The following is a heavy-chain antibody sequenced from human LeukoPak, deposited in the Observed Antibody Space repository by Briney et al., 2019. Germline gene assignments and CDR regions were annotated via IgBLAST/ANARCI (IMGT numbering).Heavy chain of an antibody. J-gene: IGHJ4*02. CDR3: ARGGNSFPPFDY. CDR2: INHSGST. CDR1: GGSFSGYY. Sequence: SETLSLTCAVYGGSFSGYYWSWIRQPPGKGLEWIGEINHSGSTNYNPSPKSRVTISVDTSKNQFSLKLSSVTAADTAVYYCARGGNSFPPFDYWGQGTLVTVSS. V-gene: IGHV4-34*01. D-gene: IGHD4-23*01.